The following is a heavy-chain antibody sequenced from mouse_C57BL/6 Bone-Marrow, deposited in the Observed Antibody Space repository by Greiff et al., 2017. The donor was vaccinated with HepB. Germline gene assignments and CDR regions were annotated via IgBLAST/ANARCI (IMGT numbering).Heavy chain of an antibody. D-gene: IGHD1-1*01. CDR2: IHPNSGST. CDR1: GYTFTSYW. CDR3: ARGYYYYRRGYYFDY. J-gene: IGHJ2*01. V-gene: IGHV1-64*01. Sequence: QVQLQQSGAELVKPGASVKLSCKASGYTFTSYWMHWVKQRPGQGLEWIGMIHPNSGSTNYNEKFKSKATLTVDKSSSTAYMQLSSLTSEDSAVYYCARGYYYYRRGYYFDYWGQGTTLTVSS.